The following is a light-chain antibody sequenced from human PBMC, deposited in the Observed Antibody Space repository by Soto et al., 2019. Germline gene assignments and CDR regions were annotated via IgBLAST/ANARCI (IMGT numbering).Light chain of an antibody. V-gene: IGKV3-20*01. Sequence: EIVLTQSPGTLSLSPGERVTLSCRASQSVRSNHLNWYRHKPGQSPRLLIHAASRRAAGVPDRFSGSGSGTDFTLTISRLEAEEFAVYYCHHYDSSFWTFGGGTKVEIK. CDR3: HHYDSSFWT. J-gene: IGKJ1*01. CDR2: AAS. CDR1: QSVRSNH.